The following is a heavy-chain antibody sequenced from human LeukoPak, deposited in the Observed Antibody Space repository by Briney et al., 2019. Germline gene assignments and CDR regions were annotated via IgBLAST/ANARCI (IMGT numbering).Heavy chain of an antibody. D-gene: IGHD1-26*01. Sequence: GGSLRLSCAASGFTFSSYGMHWVRQAPGKGLEWVAVIWSDGSNKYYAGSVKGRFTISRDNSKNTLYLQMNSLRAEDTAVYYCAREIIGGASFLDYWGQGTLVTVSS. CDR3: AREIIGGASFLDY. J-gene: IGHJ4*02. V-gene: IGHV3-33*01. CDR1: GFTFSSYG. CDR2: IWSDGSNK.